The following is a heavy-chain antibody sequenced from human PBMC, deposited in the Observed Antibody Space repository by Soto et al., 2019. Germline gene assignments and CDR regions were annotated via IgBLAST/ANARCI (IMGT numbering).Heavy chain of an antibody. CDR3: ARGITRQSSWFDP. CDR2: VYYTGNT. J-gene: IGHJ5*02. CDR1: GGSVTLTSYY. D-gene: IGHD3-10*01. V-gene: IGHV4-39*07. Sequence: SETLSLTCSVSGGSVTLTSYYWGWIRQPPGKGLEWIGNVYYTGNTYYNPSLKSRLTISLDTSKNQFSLNLRSVTAADTAVYYCARGITRQSSWFDPWGQGTLVTVSS.